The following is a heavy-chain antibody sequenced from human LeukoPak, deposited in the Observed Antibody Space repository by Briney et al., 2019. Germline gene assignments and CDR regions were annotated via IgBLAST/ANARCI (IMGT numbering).Heavy chain of an antibody. CDR2: INHSGST. D-gene: IGHD3-16*02. CDR3: ARGSKYDYVLGSYRSNNWFDP. V-gene: IGHV4-34*01. Sequence: SETLSLTCAVYGGSFSGYYWSWIRQPPGKGLEWIGEINHSGSTNYNPSLKSRVTISVDTSKNQFSLKLSSVAAADTAVYYCARGSKYDYVLGSYRSNNWFDPWGQGTPVTASS. CDR1: GGSFSGYY. J-gene: IGHJ5*02.